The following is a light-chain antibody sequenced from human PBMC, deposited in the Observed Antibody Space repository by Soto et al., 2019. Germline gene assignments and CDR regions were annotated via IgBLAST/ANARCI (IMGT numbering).Light chain of an antibody. CDR1: HRAISSD. CDR2: GVS. CDR3: QHYNSYSEA. Sequence: IVYALSPRTLSLSPGDSAPLPWRAAHRAISSDLAWYQQKPGQAPRLLIFGVSSRPTGIPDRFSGSGSGTEFTLTISSLQPDDFATYYCQHYNSYSEAFGQGTKVDIK. J-gene: IGKJ1*01. V-gene: IGKV3-20*01.